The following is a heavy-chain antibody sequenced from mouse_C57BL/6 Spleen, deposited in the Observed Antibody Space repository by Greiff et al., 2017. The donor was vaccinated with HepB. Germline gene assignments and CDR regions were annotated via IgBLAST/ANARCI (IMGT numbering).Heavy chain of an antibody. Sequence: DVMLVESGGGLVKPGGSLKLSCAASGFTFSSYAMSWVRQTPEKRLEWVATISDGGSYTYYPDNVKGRFTISRDNAKNNLYLQMSHLKSEDTAMYYCARDPGYGSSYWYFDVWGTGTTVTVSS. CDR3: ARDPGYGSSYWYFDV. CDR2: ISDGGSYT. J-gene: IGHJ1*03. CDR1: GFTFSSYA. V-gene: IGHV5-4*01. D-gene: IGHD1-1*01.